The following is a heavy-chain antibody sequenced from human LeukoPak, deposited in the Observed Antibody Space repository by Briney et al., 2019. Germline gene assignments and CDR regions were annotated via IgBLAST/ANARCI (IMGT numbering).Heavy chain of an antibody. CDR1: GGSFSGYY. V-gene: IGHV4-34*01. D-gene: IGHD2-15*01. CDR2: INHSGST. Sequence: SETLSLTCAVYGGSFSGYYWSWIRQPPGKGLEWIGEINHSGSTNYNPSLKSRVTISVDTSKNQFSLKLSSVTAADTAVYYCARARMVAAPFDYWGQGTLVTVSS. J-gene: IGHJ4*02. CDR3: ARARMVAAPFDY.